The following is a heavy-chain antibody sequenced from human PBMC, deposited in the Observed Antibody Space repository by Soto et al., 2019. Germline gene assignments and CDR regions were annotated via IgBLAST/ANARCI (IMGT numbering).Heavy chain of an antibody. J-gene: IGHJ4*02. D-gene: IGHD3-22*01. CDR1: GFSLSTSGMR. V-gene: IGHV2-70*04. CDR3: SRMNYDSSGYYHAY. Sequence: SGPTLVNPTQTLTLTCTFSGFSLSTSGMRVSWIRQPPGKALEWLARIDWDDDKFYSTSLKTRLTISKDTSKNQVVLTMTNMDPVDTATYYCSRMNYDSSGYYHAYRGQGTLVTVSS. CDR2: IDWDDDK.